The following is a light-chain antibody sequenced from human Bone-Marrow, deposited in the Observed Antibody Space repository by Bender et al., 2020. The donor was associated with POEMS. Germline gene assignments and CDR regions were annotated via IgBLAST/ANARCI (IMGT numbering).Light chain of an antibody. J-gene: IGLJ3*02. CDR3: SSYSSSNTLIV. CDR2: DFS. Sequence: QSALTQPVSVSGSPGQSITISCSGTSSDIGGYNYVSWYRQHPGEAPKLIIFDFSKRPSGVSERFSGSKSGNTASLTISGLQAEDEADYFCSSYSSSNTLIVFGGGTRLTV. CDR1: SSDIGGYNY. V-gene: IGLV2-14*03.